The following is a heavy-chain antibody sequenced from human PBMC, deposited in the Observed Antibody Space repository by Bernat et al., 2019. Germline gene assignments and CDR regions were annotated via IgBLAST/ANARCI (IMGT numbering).Heavy chain of an antibody. V-gene: IGHV1-46*01. CDR3: AGIAAAGPLSY. CDR2: INPSGGST. D-gene: IGHD6-13*01. CDR1: GYTFTSYY. J-gene: IGHJ4*02. Sequence: QVQLVQSGAEVKKPGASVKVSCKASGYTFTSYYMHWVRQAPGQGLEWMGIINPSGGSTSYAQKFQGRVTMTRDTSTSTVYMELSSLRSEDTVVYYCAGIAAAGPLSYWGQGTLVTVSS.